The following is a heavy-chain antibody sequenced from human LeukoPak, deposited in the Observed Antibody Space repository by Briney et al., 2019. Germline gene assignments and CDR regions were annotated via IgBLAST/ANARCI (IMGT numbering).Heavy chain of an antibody. J-gene: IGHJ4*02. D-gene: IGHD1-26*01. CDR3: ARLFDSSGSYYGYFDY. CDR1: GYSFTSYW. CDR2: IYPGDSDT. Sequence: GESLKISCKGSGYSFTSYWIGWVRQLPGKGLEWMGIIYPGDSDTRYSPSFQGQVTISADKSISTAYLQWSSLKASDTAMYYCARLFDSSGSYYGYFDYWGQGTLVTVSS. V-gene: IGHV5-51*01.